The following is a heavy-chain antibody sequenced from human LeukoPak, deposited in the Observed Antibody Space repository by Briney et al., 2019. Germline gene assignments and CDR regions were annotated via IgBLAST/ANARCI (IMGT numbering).Heavy chain of an antibody. D-gene: IGHD1-1*01. CDR3: AKDVNWRGF. V-gene: IGHV3-23*01. Sequence: GGSLRLSCAASGFTFSNYAMTWVRQAPGKGLEWVSTISGSGDSTAYADSVNGRFTISRDNSKNTLYLHMNSLRVEDTALYHCAKDVNWRGFWGQGTLVTVSS. J-gene: IGHJ4*02. CDR1: GFTFSNYA. CDR2: ISGSGDST.